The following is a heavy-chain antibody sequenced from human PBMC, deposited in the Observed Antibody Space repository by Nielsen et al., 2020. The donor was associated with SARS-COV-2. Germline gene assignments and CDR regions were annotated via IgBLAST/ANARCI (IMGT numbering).Heavy chain of an antibody. Sequence: GGSLRLSCAASGFTFDDFAMHWVRQAPGKGLEWVSGITWNGVTLGYADSVKGRFTISRDNAKNSLYLQMNSLRVEDTAVYYCAKGLGSTWEAPEYWGQGTLVTVSS. CDR3: AKGLGSTWEAPEY. D-gene: IGHD6-13*01. CDR1: GFTFDDFA. V-gene: IGHV3-9*01. CDR2: ITWNGVTL. J-gene: IGHJ4*02.